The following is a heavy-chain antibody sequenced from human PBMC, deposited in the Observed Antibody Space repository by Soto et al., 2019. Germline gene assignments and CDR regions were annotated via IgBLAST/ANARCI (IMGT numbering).Heavy chain of an antibody. J-gene: IGHJ5*02. V-gene: IGHV4-4*07. Sequence: SAPLSLTCTFSGGSLFGDYCTWIRQPAGGGLEWIGRINSDGNTNYSPSLKSRVTMSVDPSRKHFSLNLTSVTAADTASYFCARARRLENWFDPWGPGIQVTVSS. CDR3: ARARRLENWFDP. CDR2: INSDGNT. D-gene: IGHD5-12*01. CDR1: GGSLFGDY.